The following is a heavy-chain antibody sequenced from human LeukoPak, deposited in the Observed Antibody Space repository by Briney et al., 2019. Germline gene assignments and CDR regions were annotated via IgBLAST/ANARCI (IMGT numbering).Heavy chain of an antibody. CDR3: ARDQKVRYGMDV. CDR1: GGTFSSYA. V-gene: IGHV1-69*04. CDR2: IIPIFGIA. Sequence: SVKVSCKASGGTFSSYAISWVRQAPGQGLEWMGRIIPIFGIANYAQKFQGRVTITADKSTSTAYMELSSLRSEDTAVYYCARDQKVRYGMDVWGQGTTVAVSS. D-gene: IGHD3-10*01. J-gene: IGHJ6*02.